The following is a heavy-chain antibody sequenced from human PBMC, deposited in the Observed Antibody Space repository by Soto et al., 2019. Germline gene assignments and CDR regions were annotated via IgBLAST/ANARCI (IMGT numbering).Heavy chain of an antibody. D-gene: IGHD1-26*01. V-gene: IGHV1-46*01. Sequence: ASVKVSCKASGYTFTSYYMHWVRQAPGQGLEWMGIINPSGGSTSYAQKFQGRVTMSRDTSTSTVYMELSSLRSEDTAVYYCARDHLVGATDESFDYWGQGTLVTVSS. CDR3: ARDHLVGATDESFDY. J-gene: IGHJ4*02. CDR1: GYTFTSYY. CDR2: INPSGGST.